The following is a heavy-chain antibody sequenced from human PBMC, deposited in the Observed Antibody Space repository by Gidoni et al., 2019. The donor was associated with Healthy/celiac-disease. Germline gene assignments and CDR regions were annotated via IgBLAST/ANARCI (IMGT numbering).Heavy chain of an antibody. CDR1: GFTFSSSW. J-gene: IGHJ4*02. CDR3: ARGGIAAAGTEFDY. V-gene: IGHV3-74*01. Sequence: EVQLVESGGGLVQPGGSLRLSCAASGFTFSSSWMHWVRQAQGKGRVWVSRINSDGSSTSYADSVKGRFTISRDNAKNTLYLQMNSLRAEDTAVYYCARGGIAAAGTEFDYWGQGTLVTVSS. CDR2: INSDGSST. D-gene: IGHD6-13*01.